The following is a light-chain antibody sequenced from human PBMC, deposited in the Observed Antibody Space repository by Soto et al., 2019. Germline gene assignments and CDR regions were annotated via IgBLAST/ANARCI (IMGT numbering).Light chain of an antibody. Sequence: QSVLTQPASVSGSPGQSITISCAGTSSDVGTYSIVSWYQQHPGKAPKLVIYEGSKRPSGVSIRFSGSKSGNTASLTISGLQAEDEADYYCCSYAGRSTYVFGTGTKLTVL. CDR1: SSDVGTYSI. CDR2: EGS. J-gene: IGLJ1*01. CDR3: CSYAGRSTYV. V-gene: IGLV2-23*01.